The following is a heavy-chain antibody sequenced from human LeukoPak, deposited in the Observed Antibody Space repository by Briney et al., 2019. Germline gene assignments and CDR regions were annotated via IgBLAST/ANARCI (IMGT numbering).Heavy chain of an antibody. J-gene: IGHJ3*02. CDR2: IIPIFGTA. CDR3: ARPGYCSSTSYFLADDAFDI. CDR1: GGTFSSYA. V-gene: IGHV1-69*05. Sequence: ASVKVSCKASGGTFSSYAISWVRQAPGQGLEWMGGIIPIFGTANYAQKFQGRVTITTDESTSTAYMELSSLRSEDTAVYYCARPGYCSSTSYFLADDAFDIWGQGTMVTVSS. D-gene: IGHD2-2*01.